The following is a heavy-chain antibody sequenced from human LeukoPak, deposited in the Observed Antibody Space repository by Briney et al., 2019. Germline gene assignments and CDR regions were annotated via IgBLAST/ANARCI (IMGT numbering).Heavy chain of an antibody. D-gene: IGHD5-18*01. J-gene: IGHJ4*02. CDR3: VSDFMSNTACTGC. CDR1: GFSFSCYW. V-gene: IGHV3-74*01. Sequence: GPLRLSLAASGFSFSCYWMQWVRQAPGKGAGWVSRIKTDGSITDYADFVKGRSTISRDNAKNTLYLQMNSLRDEDTAVYSCVSDFMSNTACTGCWGQGTLVTVSS. CDR2: IKTDGSIT.